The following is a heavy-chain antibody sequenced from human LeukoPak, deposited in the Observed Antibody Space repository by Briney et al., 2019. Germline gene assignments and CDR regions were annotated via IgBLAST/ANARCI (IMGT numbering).Heavy chain of an antibody. CDR2: INNDSGVI. J-gene: IGHJ4*02. Sequence: PGGSLRLSCAASGFTFRNYSMTWVRQAPGKGLEWISFINNDSGVIYYADSVKGRFAISRDNAKNSLYLQVISLRAEDTAVYYCARQARVVPAAIRRGDIDYWGQGTLVTVSS. CDR3: ARQARVVPAAIRRGDIDY. D-gene: IGHD2-2*01. CDR1: GFTFRNYS. V-gene: IGHV3-48*01.